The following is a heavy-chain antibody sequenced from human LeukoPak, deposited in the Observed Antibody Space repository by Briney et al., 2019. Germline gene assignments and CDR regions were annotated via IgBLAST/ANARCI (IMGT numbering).Heavy chain of an antibody. CDR3: AKGWSYDILTAYYLDY. CDR2: FSGSGGST. CDR1: GFTFSSYA. V-gene: IGHV3-23*01. J-gene: IGHJ4*02. Sequence: GGSLRLSCAATGFTFSSYAMSWVRQAPGKGLEWVSGFSGSGGSTYYADSVKGRFTISSDNSKNTLYLQMNSLRAEDTAVYYCAKGWSYDILTAYYLDYWGQGTLVTVSS. D-gene: IGHD3-9*01.